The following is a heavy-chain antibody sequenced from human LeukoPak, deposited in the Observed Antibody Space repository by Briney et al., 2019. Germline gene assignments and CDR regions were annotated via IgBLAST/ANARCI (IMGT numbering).Heavy chain of an antibody. CDR3: ARGYGRADY. CDR1: GFSFSDYT. J-gene: IGHJ4*02. Sequence: GGSLRLSCAGSGFSFSDYTMNWVRQAPGKGLEWVSSISSSSSYIYYADSVKGRFTIYRDNAKNSLYLQMSSLRAEDTAVYYCARGYGRADYWGQGTLVSVSS. V-gene: IGHV3-21*01. CDR2: ISSSSSYI. D-gene: IGHD5-18*01.